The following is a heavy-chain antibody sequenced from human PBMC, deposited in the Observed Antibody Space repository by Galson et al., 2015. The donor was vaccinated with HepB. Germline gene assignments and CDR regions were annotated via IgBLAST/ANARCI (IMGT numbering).Heavy chain of an antibody. Sequence: SLRLSCAASGFAFSDLWMSWVRQAPGKGLEWVANIKQDGSERYYVDSVKGRFTISRDNAKNSLYLQMHSLRVEDTALYYCARGGGAPDYWGQGTLVTVSS. CDR3: ARGGGAPDY. CDR2: IKQDGSER. J-gene: IGHJ4*02. D-gene: IGHD3-16*01. CDR1: GFAFSDLW. V-gene: IGHV3-7*03.